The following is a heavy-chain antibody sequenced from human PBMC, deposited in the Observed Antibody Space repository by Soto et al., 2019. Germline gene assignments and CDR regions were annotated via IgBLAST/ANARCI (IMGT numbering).Heavy chain of an antibody. V-gene: IGHV3-7*03. J-gene: IGHJ4*02. CDR3: ARALEWELLTPPSFYY. D-gene: IGHD1-26*01. Sequence: EVQLVESGGGLVQPGGSLRLSCAASGFTFSSYWMSWVRQAPGKGLEWVANIKQDGSEKYYVDSVKGRFTISRDNAKNSLYLQMNSLRAEDTAVYYCARALEWELLTPPSFYYWGQGTLVTVSS. CDR2: IKQDGSEK. CDR1: GFTFSSYW.